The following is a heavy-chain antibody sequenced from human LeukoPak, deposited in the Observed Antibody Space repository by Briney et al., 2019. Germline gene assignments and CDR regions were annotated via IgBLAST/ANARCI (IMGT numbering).Heavy chain of an antibody. Sequence: GGSLRLSCAASGFTFDDYATHWVRQAPGKGLEWVSLISGDGGSTYYADSVKGRFTISRDNSKNSLYLQMNSLRTEDTALYYCAKGPLRYCSGGSCSVIDYWGQGTLVTVSS. V-gene: IGHV3-43*02. CDR2: ISGDGGST. CDR1: GFTFDDYA. D-gene: IGHD2-15*01. J-gene: IGHJ4*02. CDR3: AKGPLRYCSGGSCSVIDY.